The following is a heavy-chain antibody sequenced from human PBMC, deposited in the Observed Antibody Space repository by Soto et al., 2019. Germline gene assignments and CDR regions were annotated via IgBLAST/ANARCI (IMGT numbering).Heavy chain of an antibody. J-gene: IGHJ5*02. CDR3: ARDLYCSGGSCYPSDWFDP. CDR1: GFTFSSYS. D-gene: IGHD2-15*01. CDR2: ISSSSSTI. Sequence: SLRLSCAASGFTFSSYSMNWVRQAPGKGLEWVSYISSSSSTIYYADSVKGRFTISRDNAKNSLYLQMNSLRDEDTAVYYCARDLYCSGGSCYPSDWFDPWGQGTLVTVSS. V-gene: IGHV3-48*02.